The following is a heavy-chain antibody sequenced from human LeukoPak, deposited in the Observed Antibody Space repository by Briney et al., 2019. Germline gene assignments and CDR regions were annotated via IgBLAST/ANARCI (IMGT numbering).Heavy chain of an antibody. Sequence: GVSLRLSCGASVLTYSSYAVSWVRHAPGKGRESGSAISGSGGSTYSADAVKGRCTISRDNSKKTLYLQMNSLRAEDTAVYYCAAEVQAAITYGMDVWGQGTTVTAAS. CDR3: AAEVQAAITYGMDV. CDR1: VLTYSSYA. J-gene: IGHJ6*02. CDR2: ISGSGGST. D-gene: IGHD2-2*01. V-gene: IGHV3-23*01.